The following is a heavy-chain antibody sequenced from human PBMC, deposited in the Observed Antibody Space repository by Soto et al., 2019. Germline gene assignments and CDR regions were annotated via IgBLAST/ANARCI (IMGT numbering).Heavy chain of an antibody. CDR3: EGARAAAGDYNWFDP. CDR2: INHSGST. Sequence: SETLSLTSAVYGGYFSGYYCSWIRQPPGKGLEWIGEINHSGSTNYNPSLKSRVTISVDTSKNQFSLKLSSVTAADTAVYYCEGARAAAGDYNWFDPWGQGTLVTVSS. V-gene: IGHV4-34*01. CDR1: GGYFSGYY. J-gene: IGHJ5*02. D-gene: IGHD6-13*01.